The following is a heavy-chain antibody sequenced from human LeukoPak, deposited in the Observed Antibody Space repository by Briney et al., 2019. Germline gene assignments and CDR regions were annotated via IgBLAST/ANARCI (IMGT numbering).Heavy chain of an antibody. CDR1: GFTFSSYA. D-gene: IGHD1-14*01. CDR3: ARTRTYAFDI. Sequence: GRSLRLSCAASGFTFSSYAMHWVRQAPGKGLEWVAVISYDGSNRYYADSVKGRFTISRDNSKNTLYLQMNSLRAEDTAVYYCARTRTYAFDIWGQGTMVTVSS. CDR2: ISYDGSNR. V-gene: IGHV3-30*01. J-gene: IGHJ3*02.